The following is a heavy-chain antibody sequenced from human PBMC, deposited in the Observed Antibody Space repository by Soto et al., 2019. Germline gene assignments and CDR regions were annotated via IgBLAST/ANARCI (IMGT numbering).Heavy chain of an antibody. D-gene: IGHD5-12*01. CDR1: GYTFTSYA. CDR2: INAGNGNT. J-gene: IGHJ3*02. V-gene: IGHV1-3*01. Sequence: GASVKVSCKASGYTFTSYAVHWVRQAPGQRLEWMGWINAGNGNTKYSQKFQGRVTITRDTSASTAYMELSSLRSEDTAVYYCARVGGGYAAFAIWGQGTMVTVSS. CDR3: ARVGGGYAAFAI.